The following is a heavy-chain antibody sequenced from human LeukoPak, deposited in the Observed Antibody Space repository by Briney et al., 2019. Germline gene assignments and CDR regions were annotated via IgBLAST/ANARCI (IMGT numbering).Heavy chain of an antibody. CDR3: AKDIVAAGPRNYYYYGMDV. CDR1: GFTFDDYA. Sequence: GRSLRLSCAASGFTFDDYAMHWVRQAPGKGLEWVSGISWNSGSIGYADSVKGRFTISRDNAKNSLYQQMNSLRAEDTALYYCAKDIVAAGPRNYYYYGMDVWGQGTTVTVSS. D-gene: IGHD6-13*01. J-gene: IGHJ6*02. V-gene: IGHV3-9*01. CDR2: ISWNSGSI.